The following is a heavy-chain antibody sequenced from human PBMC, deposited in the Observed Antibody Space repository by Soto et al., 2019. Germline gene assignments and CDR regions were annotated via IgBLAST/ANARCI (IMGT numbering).Heavy chain of an antibody. CDR1: GFTFSSYG. Sequence: GGSLRLSCAASGFTFSSYGMHWVRQAPGKGLEWVAVIWYDGSNKYYADSVKGRFTISRDNSKNTLYLQMNSLRAEDTAVYYCARYESVVAATFDAFDVWGQGTMVTVSS. CDR3: ARYESVVAATFDAFDV. CDR2: IWYDGSNK. D-gene: IGHD2-15*01. J-gene: IGHJ3*01. V-gene: IGHV3-33*01.